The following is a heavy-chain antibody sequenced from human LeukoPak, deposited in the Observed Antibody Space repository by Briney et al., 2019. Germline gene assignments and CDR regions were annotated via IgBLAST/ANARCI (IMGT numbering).Heavy chain of an antibody. V-gene: IGHV1-18*01. CDR2: ISAYNGNT. CDR3: ARGFFYDFWSGLDY. J-gene: IGHJ4*02. Sequence: ASVKVSCKASGYTFTSYGISWVRQAPGQGLEWMGWISAYNGNTNYAQKLQGRVTMTTDTSTSTVYMELRSLRSDDTAVYYCARGFFYDFWSGLDYWGQGTLVTVSS. D-gene: IGHD3-3*01. CDR1: GYTFTSYG.